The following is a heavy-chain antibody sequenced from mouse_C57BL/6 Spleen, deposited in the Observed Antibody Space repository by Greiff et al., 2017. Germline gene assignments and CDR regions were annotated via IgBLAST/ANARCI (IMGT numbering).Heavy chain of an antibody. Sequence: VQLQESGPELVKPGASVKISCKASGYAFSSSWMNWVKQRPGKGLEWIGRIYPGDGDTNYNGKFKGKATLTADKSSSTAYMQLSSLTSEDSAVYFCARSDDGYFDYWGKGTTLTVSS. V-gene: IGHV1-82*01. CDR1: GYAFSSSW. J-gene: IGHJ2*01. CDR3: ARSDDGYFDY. D-gene: IGHD2-3*01. CDR2: IYPGDGDT.